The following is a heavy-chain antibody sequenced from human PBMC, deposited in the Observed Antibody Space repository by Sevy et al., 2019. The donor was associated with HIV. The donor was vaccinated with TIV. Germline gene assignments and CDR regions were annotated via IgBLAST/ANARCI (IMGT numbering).Heavy chain of an antibody. CDR3: AREAGHCSNGVCYTGWFDP. CDR2: IYHLGST. Sequence: SETLSLTCAVSGGSVSSDNYYWTWIRQHPGKGLEWIGYIYHLGSTSSNPSLKSRVTISVDTSKNQFSLKLRSVTAADTAVYFCAREAGHCSNGVCYTGWFDPWGQGTLVTVSS. CDR1: GGSVSSDNYY. D-gene: IGHD2-8*01. J-gene: IGHJ5*02. V-gene: IGHV4-31*11.